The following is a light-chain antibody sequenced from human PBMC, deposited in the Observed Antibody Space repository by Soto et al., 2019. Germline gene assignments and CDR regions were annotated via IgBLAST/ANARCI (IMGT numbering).Light chain of an antibody. CDR1: QSVSNK. CDR3: HQYDYWPFT. V-gene: IGKV3D-15*01. J-gene: IGKJ4*01. CDR2: ATS. Sequence: EIVLTQSPATLSVSPGETVSLSCRASQSVSNKLAWFQQKPGQAPRLLMSATSTRATGIPARFSGSGSGTEFTLTVSSLQSEDFALYCCHQYDYWPFTFGGGTKVDMK.